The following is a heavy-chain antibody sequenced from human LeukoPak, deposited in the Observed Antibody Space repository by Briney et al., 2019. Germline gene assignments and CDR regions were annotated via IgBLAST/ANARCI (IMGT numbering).Heavy chain of an antibody. CDR2: ISISGDTT. Sequence: PWGSLRLSCGASGFTFSSHAMTWVRQAPGKGLEWVSAISISGDTTYYADAVKGRFTISRDNSKNTVYLQMNSLRAEDTAVYYCANEIRPNDYWGQGTLVTVSS. D-gene: IGHD4-17*01. J-gene: IGHJ4*02. V-gene: IGHV3-23*01. CDR3: ANEIRPNDY. CDR1: GFTFSSHA.